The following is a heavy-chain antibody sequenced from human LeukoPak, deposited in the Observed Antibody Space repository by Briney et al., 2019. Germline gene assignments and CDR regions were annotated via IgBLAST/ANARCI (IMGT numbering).Heavy chain of an antibody. D-gene: IGHD1-26*01. Sequence: GGSLRLSCTASGFTFSSLSMNWVRQAPGKGLEWVSLISSSGDNTHYADSVKGRFTISRDNSKNTVSLQMNSLRGEDTAVYYCAKDVRVGGGGMDVWGQGTPVTVSS. CDR3: AKDVRVGGGGMDV. V-gene: IGHV3-23*01. CDR2: ISSSGDNT. J-gene: IGHJ6*02. CDR1: GFTFSSLS.